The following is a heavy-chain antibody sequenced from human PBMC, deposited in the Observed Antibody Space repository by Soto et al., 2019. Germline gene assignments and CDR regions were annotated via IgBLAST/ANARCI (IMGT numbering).Heavy chain of an antibody. CDR2: IQSGGTT. Sequence: GGSLRLSCAASGFTVSSKYMTWVRQAPGKGLEWVSLIQSGGTTYYADSVKGRFTISRDTSENTLHLQMDSLRVEDTAVYYCARGPPDDGSYYPGHYWGQGTLVTVSS. D-gene: IGHD1-26*01. J-gene: IGHJ4*02. CDR3: ARGPPDDGSYYPGHY. V-gene: IGHV3-66*01. CDR1: GFTVSSKY.